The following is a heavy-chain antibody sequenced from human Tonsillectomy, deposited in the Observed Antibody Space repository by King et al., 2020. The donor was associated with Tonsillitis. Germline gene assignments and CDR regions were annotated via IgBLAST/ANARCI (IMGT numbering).Heavy chain of an antibody. CDR1: GGSISSGDYY. CDR3: ARGPYYYDSSGYSYYFDY. D-gene: IGHD3-22*01. Sequence: VQLQESGPGLVKPSQTLSLTCTVSGGSISSGDYYWSWIRQPPGKGLEWIGYIYYSGSTYYNPSLKSRVTISVDTSKNQFSLKLSSVTAADTAVYYCARGPYYYDSSGYSYYFDYWGQGTLVTVSS. V-gene: IGHV4-30-4*01. CDR2: IYYSGST. J-gene: IGHJ4*02.